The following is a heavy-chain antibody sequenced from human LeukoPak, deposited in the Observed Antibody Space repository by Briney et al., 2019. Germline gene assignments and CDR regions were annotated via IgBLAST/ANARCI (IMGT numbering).Heavy chain of an antibody. J-gene: IGHJ4*02. CDR3: ARQPLKYCSGGSCYSPWGPHHDY. CDR2: INPNSGGT. CDR1: GYTFTGYY. D-gene: IGHD2-15*01. V-gene: IGHV1-2*02. Sequence: GASVKVSCKASGYTFTGYYMHWVRQAPGQGLEWMGWINPNSGGTNYAQKFQGRVTMTRDTSISTACMELSRLRSDDTAVYYCARQPLKYCSGGSCYSPWGPHHDYWGQGTLVTVSS.